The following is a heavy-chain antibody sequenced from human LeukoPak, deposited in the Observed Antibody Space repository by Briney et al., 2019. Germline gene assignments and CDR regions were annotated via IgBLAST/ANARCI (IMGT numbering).Heavy chain of an antibody. J-gene: IGHJ3*02. V-gene: IGHV4-59*01. CDR1: GGSISSYY. Sequence: SETLSPTCTVSGGSISSYYWSWIRQPPGKGLEWIGYIYYSGSTNYNPSLKSRVTISVDTSKNQFSLKLSSVTAADTAVYYCARDRFIGGLAIDIWGQGTMVTVSS. CDR2: IYYSGST. D-gene: IGHD3-16*01. CDR3: ARDRFIGGLAIDI.